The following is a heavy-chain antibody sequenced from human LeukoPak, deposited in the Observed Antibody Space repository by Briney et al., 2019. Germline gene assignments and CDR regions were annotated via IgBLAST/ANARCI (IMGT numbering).Heavy chain of an antibody. CDR1: AFTISSYS. J-gene: IGHJ4*02. CDR2: ISSSSSYI. CDR3: ARDIRDYDILTGYYTQAGYFDY. V-gene: IGHV3-21*01. Sequence: GGSLRLSCAASAFTISSYSMNWVRQAPGKGLEWDSSISSSSSYIYYADSVKGRFTISRDNAKNSLYLQMNSLRAEDTAVYYCARDIRDYDILTGYYTQAGYFDYWGQGTLVTVSS. D-gene: IGHD3-9*01.